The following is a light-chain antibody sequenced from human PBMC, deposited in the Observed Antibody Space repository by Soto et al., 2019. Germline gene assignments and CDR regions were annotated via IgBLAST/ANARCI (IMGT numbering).Light chain of an antibody. J-gene: IGKJ1*01. CDR1: QSVTINY. CDR2: GIS. CDR3: QQYTAWPLT. V-gene: IGKV3-20*01. Sequence: EVVMTQSPATLSVSPGEGATLSCRASQSVTINYLALYQQKPCKAPRLLIHGISNRATGVPDRFSGSGSGTDFTLTISRLEPEDFAVYYCQQYTAWPLTFGQGTKVDIK.